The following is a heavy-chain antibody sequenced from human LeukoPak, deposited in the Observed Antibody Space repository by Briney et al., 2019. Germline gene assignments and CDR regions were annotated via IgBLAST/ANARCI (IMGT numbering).Heavy chain of an antibody. CDR3: AKDIRHLGYYYYGMDV. Sequence: GGSLRLSCAASGFTFDDYAMHWVRQAPGKGLEWVSGISWNSGSIGYAGSVKGRFIISRDNAKNSLYLQMNSLRAEDTALYYCAKDIRHLGYYYYGMDVWGQGTAVTVSS. CDR1: GFTFDDYA. V-gene: IGHV3-9*01. J-gene: IGHJ6*02. D-gene: IGHD7-27*01. CDR2: ISWNSGSI.